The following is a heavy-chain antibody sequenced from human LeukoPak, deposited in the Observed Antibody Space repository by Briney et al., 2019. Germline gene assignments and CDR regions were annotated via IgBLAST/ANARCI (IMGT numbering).Heavy chain of an antibody. Sequence: GESLKISCKGSGYSFTSYWIGWVRQMPGKGLEWMGIIYPGDSDTRYSPSFQGQVTISADKSISTAYLQWSSLKASDTAMYYCARHPPGGYLDYYYMDVWGKGTTVTVSS. V-gene: IGHV5-51*01. J-gene: IGHJ6*03. D-gene: IGHD3-16*02. CDR1: GYSFTSYW. CDR3: ARHPPGGYLDYYYMDV. CDR2: IYPGDSDT.